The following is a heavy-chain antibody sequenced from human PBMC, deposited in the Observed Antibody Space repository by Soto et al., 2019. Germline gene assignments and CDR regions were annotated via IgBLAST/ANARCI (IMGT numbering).Heavy chain of an antibody. CDR2: IKSKTDGGTT. Sequence: GGSLRLSCAASGFTFSNAWMSWVRQAPGKGLEWVGRIKSKTDGGTTDYAAPVKGRFTISRDDSKNTLYLQMNSLKTEDTAVYYCTTSPDYGDFDDAFDIWGQGTMVTVSS. D-gene: IGHD4-17*01. J-gene: IGHJ3*02. CDR3: TTSPDYGDFDDAFDI. V-gene: IGHV3-15*01. CDR1: GFTFSNAW.